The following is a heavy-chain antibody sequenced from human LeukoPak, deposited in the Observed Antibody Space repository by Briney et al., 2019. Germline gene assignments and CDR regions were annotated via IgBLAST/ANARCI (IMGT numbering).Heavy chain of an antibody. CDR3: ATESPYSSYYFAY. D-gene: IGHD6-6*01. V-gene: IGHV1-24*01. CDR1: GYTLTVLS. CDR2: FDPEDGET. Sequence: ASVKVSCKVSGYTLTVLSMHWVRQAPGKGLEWMGGFDPEDGETIYAQKSQGRVTMTEDTSTDTAYMELRSLRSADTAVYYCATESPYSSYYFAYWGQGTLVTVSS. J-gene: IGHJ4*02.